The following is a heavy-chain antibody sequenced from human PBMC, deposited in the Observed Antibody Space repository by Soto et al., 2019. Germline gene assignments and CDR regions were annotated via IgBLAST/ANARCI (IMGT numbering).Heavy chain of an antibody. D-gene: IGHD5-12*01. CDR2: IYYSGST. J-gene: IGHJ4*02. CDR1: GGSISSGGYY. CDR3: AGYPGEVATTDFDY. Sequence: KTSETLSLTCTVSGGSISSGGYYWGWIRQHPGKGLEWIGYIYYSGSTYYNPSLKSRVTISVDVSKNQFSLKLSSVSAADTAVYYCAGYPGEVATTDFDYWGQGTLVTVSS. V-gene: IGHV4-39*01.